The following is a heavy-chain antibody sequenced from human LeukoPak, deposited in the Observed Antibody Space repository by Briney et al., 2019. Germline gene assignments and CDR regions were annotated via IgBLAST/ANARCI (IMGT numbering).Heavy chain of an antibody. V-gene: IGHV2-5*02. J-gene: IGHJ4*02. CDR2: IYWDDDK. CDR3: AHSPYGTGLGCYFDY. Sequence: TLSLTCAVSGYSINSDYYWGWIRQPPGKALEWLALIYWDDDKRYSPSLKSRLTITKDTSKNQVVLTMTNMDPVDTATYYCAHSPYGTGLGCYFDYWGQGTLVTVSS. CDR1: GYSINSDYY. D-gene: IGHD4-17*01.